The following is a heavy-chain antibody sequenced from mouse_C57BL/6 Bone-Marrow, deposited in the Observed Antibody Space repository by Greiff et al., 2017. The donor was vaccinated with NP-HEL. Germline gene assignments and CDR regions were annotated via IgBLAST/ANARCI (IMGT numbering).Heavy chain of an antibody. V-gene: IGHV5-2*01. CDR2: INSDGGST. Sequence: EVQLVESGGGLVQPGASLKLSCESNEYEFPSHDMSWVRKTPVKRLELVAAINSDGGSTYYPDTMERRFIISRDNTEKTLYLQMSRLRSEDTAVDYCAKTAQGYYAMDYWGQGTSVTVSS. J-gene: IGHJ4*01. CDR3: AKTAQGYYAMDY. CDR1: EYEFPSHD. D-gene: IGHD3-2*02.